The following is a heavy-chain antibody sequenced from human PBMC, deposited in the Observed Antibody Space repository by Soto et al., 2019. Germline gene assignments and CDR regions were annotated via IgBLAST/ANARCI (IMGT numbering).Heavy chain of an antibody. Sequence: SETLSLTCTVSGGSISSGGYYWTWIRQHPGKGLEWIAYIYHSGSTYYNPSLKSRVTISVDTSKNQFSLKLSSVTAADTAVYYCARFVGYCSSTSCYGGRGYYYGMDVWGQGTTVTVSS. D-gene: IGHD2-2*01. V-gene: IGHV4-31*03. CDR3: ARFVGYCSSTSCYGGRGYYYGMDV. J-gene: IGHJ6*02. CDR2: IYHSGST. CDR1: GGSISSGGYY.